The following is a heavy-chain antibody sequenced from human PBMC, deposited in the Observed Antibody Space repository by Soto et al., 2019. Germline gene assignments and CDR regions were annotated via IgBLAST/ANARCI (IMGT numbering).Heavy chain of an antibody. J-gene: IGHJ4*02. CDR1: GGSISSGGYY. CDR3: PRVLSISTLAYYFDY. V-gene: IGHV4-31*03. CDR2: IYYSGST. Sequence: QVQLRESGPGLVKPSQTLSLTCTVSGGSISSGGYYWSWIRQHPGKGLEWIGYIYYSGSTYYNPSLKSRVAISVDTSKNQFSLKLSSVTAADTAVYYCPRVLSISTLAYYFDYWGQGTLVTVSS.